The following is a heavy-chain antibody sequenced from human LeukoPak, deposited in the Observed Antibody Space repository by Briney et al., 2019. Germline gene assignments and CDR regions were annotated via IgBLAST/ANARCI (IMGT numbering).Heavy chain of an antibody. V-gene: IGHV4-59*01. CDR2: IYYSGST. Sequence: PSETLSLTCTVSGGSISSYYWSWIRQPPGKGLEWIGYIYYSGSTNYNPSLKSRVTISVDTSKNQFSLKLSSVTAADTAVYYCARGEGWQANDYWGQGTLVTVSA. CDR1: GGSISSYY. CDR3: ARGEGWQANDY. D-gene: IGHD5-24*01. J-gene: IGHJ4*02.